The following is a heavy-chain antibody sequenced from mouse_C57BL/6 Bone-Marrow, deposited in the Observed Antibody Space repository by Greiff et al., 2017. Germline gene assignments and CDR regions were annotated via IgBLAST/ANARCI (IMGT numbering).Heavy chain of an antibody. V-gene: IGHV1-39*01. J-gene: IGHJ1*03. CDR1: GYSFTDYN. Sequence: VQLQQSGPELVKPGASVKISCKASGYSFTDYNMNWVKQSNGKSLEWIGVINPNYGTTNYNEKFKSKATLTVDTSSSTAYMQLSSLTSEDSAVYYCARPYYSNYWYFDVWGTGTTVTVSS. CDR2: INPNYGTT. CDR3: ARPYYSNYWYFDV. D-gene: IGHD2-5*01.